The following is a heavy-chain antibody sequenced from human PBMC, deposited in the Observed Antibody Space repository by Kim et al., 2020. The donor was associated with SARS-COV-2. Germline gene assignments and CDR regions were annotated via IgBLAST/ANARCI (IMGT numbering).Heavy chain of an antibody. CDR1: GFTFSSYW. CDR2: IKQDGSEK. D-gene: IGHD2-2*01. CDR3: ARDQYQLYNWDGMDV. Sequence: GGSLRLSCAASGFTFSSYWMSWVRQAPGKGLEWVANIKQDGSEKYYVDSVKGRFTISRDNAKNSLYLQMNSLRAEDTAVYYCARDQYQLYNWDGMDVWGQGTTVTVSS. V-gene: IGHV3-7*03. J-gene: IGHJ6*02.